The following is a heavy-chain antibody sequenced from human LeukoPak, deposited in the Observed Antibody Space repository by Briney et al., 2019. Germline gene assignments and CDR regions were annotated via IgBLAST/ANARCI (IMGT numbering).Heavy chain of an antibody. Sequence: GGSLRLSCAACGFTFSTYWMTWVRQAPGKGLEWLAKIKQDGSEKYYVDSMKGRFTISRDHAKNSLYLQMDSLRPDDTAVYYCAKDPGIAVAGTFDYWGQGTLVTVSS. CDR2: IKQDGSEK. D-gene: IGHD6-19*01. CDR1: GFTFSTYW. V-gene: IGHV3-7*03. CDR3: AKDPGIAVAGTFDY. J-gene: IGHJ4*02.